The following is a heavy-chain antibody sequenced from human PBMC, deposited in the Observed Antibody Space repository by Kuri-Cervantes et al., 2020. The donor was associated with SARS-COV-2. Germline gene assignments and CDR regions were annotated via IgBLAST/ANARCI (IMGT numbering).Heavy chain of an antibody. D-gene: IGHD7-27*01. CDR2: ISSSSSAI. Sequence: GGSLRLACAAAGFSFSDYYMTRIRQPPGKGKEWVSYISSSSSAINYTDSVKGRFTISRDNAKNSVYLQMNSLRAEDTAVYYCARELAGDIDYWGQGTLVTVSS. CDR1: GFSFSDYY. V-gene: IGHV3-11*04. CDR3: ARELAGDIDY. J-gene: IGHJ4*02.